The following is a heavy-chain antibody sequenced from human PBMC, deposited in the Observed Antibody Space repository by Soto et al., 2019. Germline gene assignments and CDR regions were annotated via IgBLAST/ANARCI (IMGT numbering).Heavy chain of an antibody. V-gene: IGHV1-69*02. CDR2: IIPILGIA. CDR3: ARGYCSGGSCYGGPFDY. D-gene: IGHD2-15*01. Sequence: QVQLVQSGAEVKKPGSSVKVSCKASGGTFSSYTISWVRQAPGQGLEWMGRIIPILGIANYAQKFQGRVTITADKSTSTAYMELSSLRSEDTAVYYCARGYCSGGSCYGGPFDYWGQGTLVTVSS. J-gene: IGHJ4*02. CDR1: GGTFSSYT.